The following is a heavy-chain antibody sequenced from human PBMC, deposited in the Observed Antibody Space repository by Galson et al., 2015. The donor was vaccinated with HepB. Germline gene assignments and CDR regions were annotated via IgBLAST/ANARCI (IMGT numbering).Heavy chain of an antibody. CDR2: IRYDGSNK. D-gene: IGHD1-26*01. V-gene: IGHV3-30*02. CDR3: AKDWYSGSLYYYYGMDV. CDR1: GFTFSSYA. J-gene: IGHJ6*02. Sequence: SLRLSCAASGFTFSSYAMSWVRQAPGKGLEWVAFIRYDGSNKYYADSVKGRFTISRDNSKNTLYLQMNSLRAEDTAVYYCAKDWYSGSLYYYYGMDVWGQGTTVTVSS.